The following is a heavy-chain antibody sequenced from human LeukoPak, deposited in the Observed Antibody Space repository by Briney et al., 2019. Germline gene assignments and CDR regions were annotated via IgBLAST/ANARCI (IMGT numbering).Heavy chain of an antibody. CDR3: AKAPAARPYFDY. CDR2: ISGSGGSI. D-gene: IGHD6-6*01. CDR1: GSTFSSYA. J-gene: IGHJ4*02. Sequence: PGGSLRLSCAASGSTFSSYAMSWVRQAPGKGLEWVSAISGSGGSIYYADSVKGRFTISRDNSKNTLYLQMNSLRAEDTAVYYCAKAPAARPYFDYWGQGTLVTVSS. V-gene: IGHV3-23*01.